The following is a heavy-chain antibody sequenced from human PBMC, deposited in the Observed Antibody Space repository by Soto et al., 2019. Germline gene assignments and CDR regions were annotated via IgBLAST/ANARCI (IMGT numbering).Heavy chain of an antibody. CDR2: INPKSGGT. D-gene: IGHD2-8*01. Sequence: ASVKVSCKASGYSFTDYHIHWVRQAPGQGLEWLGRINPKSGGTSTAQKLQGWVTMTTDTSISTASMELTRLTSDDTAIYYCARGDSTDCSNGVCSFFYNHDMDVWGQGTTVTVSS. CDR3: ARGDSTDCSNGVCSFFYNHDMDV. J-gene: IGHJ6*02. V-gene: IGHV1-2*04. CDR1: GYSFTDYH.